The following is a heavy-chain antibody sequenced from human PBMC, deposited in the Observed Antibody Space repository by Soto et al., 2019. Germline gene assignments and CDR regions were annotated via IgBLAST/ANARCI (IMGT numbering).Heavy chain of an antibody. CDR2: IYWDDAK. Sequence: QITLKESGPTLVKPTQTLTLTCTFSGFSLSTSGVGVGWIRQPPGKALEWVALIYWDDAKEYSPSLKSRLTITKDTSKNQGALTLANMGPVDTATYSCAHKGGGDRILDYWGQGTLVTVSS. V-gene: IGHV2-5*02. CDR1: GFSLSTSGVG. D-gene: IGHD3-16*01. CDR3: AHKGGGDRILDY. J-gene: IGHJ4*02.